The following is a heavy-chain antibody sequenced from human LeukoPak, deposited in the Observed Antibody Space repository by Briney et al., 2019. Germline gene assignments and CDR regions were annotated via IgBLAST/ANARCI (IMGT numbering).Heavy chain of an antibody. CDR1: GFTFSSYA. D-gene: IGHD3-16*01. CDR3: AKGLRTGVGPYMGYHYYMDV. J-gene: IGHJ6*03. Sequence: GGSLRLSCAASGFTFSSYAMSWVRQAPGKGLKWVSTINDNGDGTYYADSVKGRFTISRDNSYNTVSLQMNSLRDEDTGVYYCAKGLRTGVGPYMGYHYYMDVWGKGATVTGSS. V-gene: IGHV3-23*01. CDR2: INDNGDGT.